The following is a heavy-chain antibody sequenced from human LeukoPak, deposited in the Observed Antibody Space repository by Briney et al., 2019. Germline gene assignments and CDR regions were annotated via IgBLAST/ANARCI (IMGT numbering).Heavy chain of an antibody. CDR1: GGSIGAYY. CDR2: IYRSGST. D-gene: IGHD3-10*01. V-gene: IGHV4-59*08. J-gene: IGHJ4*02. CDR3: ARHSHYYGSGSFYRDYFDY. Sequence: SETLSLTCTVSGGSIGAYYWSWIRQPPGKGLEWIGYIYRSGSTNTNPSVKSRVTISVDASENQFSLKLSSVTAADTAVYYCARHSHYYGSGSFYRDYFDYWGQGTLVTVSS.